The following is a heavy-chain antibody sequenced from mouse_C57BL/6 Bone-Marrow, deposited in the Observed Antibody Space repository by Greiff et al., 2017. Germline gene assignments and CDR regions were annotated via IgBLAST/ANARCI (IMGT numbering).Heavy chain of an antibody. D-gene: IGHD2-3*01. CDR1: GYTFTGYW. CDR3: ARWDGYPYWYAMDY. V-gene: IGHV1-9*01. CDR2: ILPGSGST. J-gene: IGHJ4*01. Sequence: QVQLQQSGAELMKPGASVKLSCKATGYTFTGYWIEWVKQRPGHGLEWIGEILPGSGSTNYNEKFKGKATFTADPSSNTAYMQLSSLTTEDSAIYYCARWDGYPYWYAMDYWGQGTSVTVSS.